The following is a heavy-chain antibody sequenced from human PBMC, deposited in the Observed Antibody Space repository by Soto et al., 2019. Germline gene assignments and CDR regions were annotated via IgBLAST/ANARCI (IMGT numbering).Heavy chain of an antibody. CDR1: GFTFRGHD. J-gene: IGHJ4*02. CDR2: IRNKPKGHTT. Sequence: GGSLRLSCEASGFTFRGHDMDWGRQAPWQGLEWLGRIRNKPKGHTTAYAASVRGRFTISRDDSKNLVYLQMNSLKSSDTALYECASTILRDPLFEYSGQGTRFAVSS. V-gene: IGHV3-72*01. CDR3: ASTILRDPLFEY.